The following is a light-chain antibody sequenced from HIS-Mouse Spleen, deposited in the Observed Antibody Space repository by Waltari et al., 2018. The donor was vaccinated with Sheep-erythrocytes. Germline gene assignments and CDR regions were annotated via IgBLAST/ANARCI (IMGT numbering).Light chain of an antibody. J-gene: IGLJ2*01. CDR1: SGINVGTYR. Sequence: QAVLTQPSSLSASPGASASLTCTLRSGINVGTYRLHWYQQQPGSPPQYLLRYKSDSDKQQGSGVPSRFSGSKDASANAGILLISGLQSEDEADYYCMIWHSSAVVFGGGTKLTVL. CDR3: MIWHSSAVV. V-gene: IGLV5-45*03. CDR2: YKSDSDK.